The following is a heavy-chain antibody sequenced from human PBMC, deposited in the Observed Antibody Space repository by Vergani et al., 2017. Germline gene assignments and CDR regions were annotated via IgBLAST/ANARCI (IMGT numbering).Heavy chain of an antibody. D-gene: IGHD7-27*01. CDR2: IYYSGST. CDR1: GGSISSYY. V-gene: IGHV4-59*01. J-gene: IGHJ5*02. Sequence: QVQLQESGPGLVKPSETLSLTCTVSGGSISSYYWSWIRQPPGKGLEWIGYIYYSGSTNYNPSLKSRVTISVDTSTNQFSLKLSSVTAADPAVSYCARGDAIVGTINWFDPWGQGTLVTVSS. CDR3: ARGDAIVGTINWFDP.